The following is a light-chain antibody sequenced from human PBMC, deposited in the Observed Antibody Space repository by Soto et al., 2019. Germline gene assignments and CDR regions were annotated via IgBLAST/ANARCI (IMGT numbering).Light chain of an antibody. CDR3: QQRNIWPPVT. Sequence: EIVLTQSPATLALSPGDRATLSCRASQSISSNLAWYQQKPGQAPRLLIYGAFNRATGIPARFSGSGSGTDFTLTINSLEPEDFAVYYCQQRNIWPPVTFGQGTRLEIK. J-gene: IGKJ5*01. CDR2: GAF. V-gene: IGKV3-11*01. CDR1: QSISSN.